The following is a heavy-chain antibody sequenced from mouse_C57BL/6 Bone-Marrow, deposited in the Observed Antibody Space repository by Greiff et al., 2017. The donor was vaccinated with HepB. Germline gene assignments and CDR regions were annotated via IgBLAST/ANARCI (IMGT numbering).Heavy chain of an antibody. D-gene: IGHD1-1*01. CDR3: ARKGLITTVVAPYYYAMDY. V-gene: IGHV1-26*01. J-gene: IGHJ4*01. Sequence: EVQLQQSGPELVKPGASVKISCKASGYTFTDYYMNWVKQSPGKSLEWIGDINPNNGGTSYNQKFKGKATLTVDKSSSTAYMELRSLTSEDSAVYYCARKGLITTVVAPYYYAMDYWGQGTSVTVSS. CDR1: GYTFTDYY. CDR2: INPNNGGT.